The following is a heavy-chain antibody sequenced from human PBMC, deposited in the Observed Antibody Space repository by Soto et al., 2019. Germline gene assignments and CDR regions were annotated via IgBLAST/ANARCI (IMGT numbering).Heavy chain of an antibody. V-gene: IGHV3-48*03. CDR3: ARDDGLGLAPYYGMDV. CDR2: ISSSGSTI. Sequence: GGSLRLSCAASGFTFSSYEMSWVRQAPGKGLEWVSYISSSGSTIFYADSVKGRFTISRDNAKNSLYLQMNSLRAEDTAVYYCARDDGLGLAPYYGMDVWGQGTTVTVSS. CDR1: GFTFSSYE. D-gene: IGHD3-10*01. J-gene: IGHJ6*02.